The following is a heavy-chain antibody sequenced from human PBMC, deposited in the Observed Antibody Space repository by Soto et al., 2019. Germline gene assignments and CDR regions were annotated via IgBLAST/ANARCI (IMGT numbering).Heavy chain of an antibody. Sequence: EVQLVESGGGLVKPGESLSLSCEASGFIFSNAWMNWVRQAPGKGLEWVGGIKTKSEGVTKDYAAPVKGRVTISRNDSKNTLYLQMNSLKAEDTAVYYCTTDPWSFSFDYWGQGILLTVSS. J-gene: IGHJ4*02. D-gene: IGHD2-8*02. CDR3: TTDPWSFSFDY. CDR2: IKTKSEGVTK. V-gene: IGHV3-15*07. CDR1: GFIFSNAW.